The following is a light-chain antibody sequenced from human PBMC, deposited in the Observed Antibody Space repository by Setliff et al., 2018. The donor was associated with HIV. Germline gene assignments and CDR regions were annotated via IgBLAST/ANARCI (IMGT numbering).Light chain of an antibody. J-gene: IGLJ1*01. CDR2: QAT. CDR3: CSNTGSNTLV. V-gene: IGLV2-23*01. CDR1: SNDVGRYDL. Sequence: LTQPASVSGSPGQSITISCTGTSNDVGRYDLVSWYQQHPARAPKLIIYQATRRPSGVSNRFSGSKSGNVASLTISGLQAEDEADYYCCSNTGSNTLVFGTGTKVTVL.